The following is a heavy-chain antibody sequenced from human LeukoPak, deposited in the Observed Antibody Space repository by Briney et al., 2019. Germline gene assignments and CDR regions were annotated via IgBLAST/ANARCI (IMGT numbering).Heavy chain of an antibody. D-gene: IGHD3-3*02. CDR3: ATHPTSNC. V-gene: IGHV3-66*01. Sequence: GGSLRLSCAASGFTFSNNYMSWVRQAPGKGLEGVSVIYSGGTIYYADSVRGRFTISRDNSKNTLYLQMNSLRVEDTAVYYCATHPTSNCWGQGTLVTVSS. CDR1: GFTFSNNY. CDR2: IYSGGTI. J-gene: IGHJ4*02.